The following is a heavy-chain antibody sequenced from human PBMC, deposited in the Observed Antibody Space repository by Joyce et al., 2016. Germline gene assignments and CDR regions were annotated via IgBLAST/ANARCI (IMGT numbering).Heavy chain of an antibody. J-gene: IGHJ4*02. CDR3: AKDSTYSKGYVFDH. D-gene: IGHD4-11*01. V-gene: IGHV3-30*18. CDR2: ISYDGRNQ. CDR1: GFTFGDYG. Sequence: AQLAQSGGGVVQPGRSLILSCAASGFTFGDYGMHWVRQAPSGGLEWVAVISYDGRNQFYADSVKGRFTISRDNSKSTLYLQMASQRAEDTAVYYCAKDSTYSKGYVFDHWGQGTLVTVSS.